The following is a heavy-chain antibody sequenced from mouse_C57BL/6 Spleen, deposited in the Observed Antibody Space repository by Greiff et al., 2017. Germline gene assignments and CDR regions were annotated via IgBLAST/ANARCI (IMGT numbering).Heavy chain of an antibody. CDR2: IYPGDGDT. CDR3: ARAGGWYFEV. Sequence: VQLQQSGPELVKPGASVKISCKASGYAFSSPWMNWVKQRPGKGLEWIGRIYPGDGDTNYNGKFKGKATLTADKSSSTAYMRLSSLTSEDSAVYFCARAGGWYFEVWGTGTTVTVSS. V-gene: IGHV1-82*01. J-gene: IGHJ1*03. CDR1: GYAFSSPW.